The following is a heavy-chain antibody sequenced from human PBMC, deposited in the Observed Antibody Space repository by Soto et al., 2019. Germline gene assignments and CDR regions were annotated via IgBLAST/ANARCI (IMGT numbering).Heavy chain of an antibody. CDR3: ARDQGIAATYYYYGMDV. V-gene: IGHV4-61*01. CDR2: IYYSGST. D-gene: IGHD6-13*01. Sequence: SETLSLTCTVSGGSVSSGSYYFICMRQPPGKGLELIGYIYYSGSTNYNPSLKSRVTISVDTSKNQFSLKLSSVTAADTAVYYCARDQGIAATYYYYGMDVWGQGTTVTVSS. CDR1: GGSVSSGSYY. J-gene: IGHJ6*02.